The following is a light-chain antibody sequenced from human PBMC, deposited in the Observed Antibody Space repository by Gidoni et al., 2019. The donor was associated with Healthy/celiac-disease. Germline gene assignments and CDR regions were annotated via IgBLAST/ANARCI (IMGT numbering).Light chain of an antibody. CDR2: AAS. V-gene: IGKV1-39*01. J-gene: IGKJ2*01. CDR1: QSNSSY. Sequence: DIQLTKSPSSLSASVGDRVTITCRASQSNSSYLNWYQQKPGKAPKLLIYAASSLQSGVPSRFSGSGSGTDFTLTISSLQPEDFATYYCQQSYSTPYTFGQGTKLEIK. CDR3: QQSYSTPYT.